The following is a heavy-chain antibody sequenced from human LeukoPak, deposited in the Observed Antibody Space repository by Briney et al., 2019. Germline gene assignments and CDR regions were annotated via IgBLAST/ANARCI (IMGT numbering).Heavy chain of an antibody. Sequence: GASVKVSCKASGGTFSSYTISWVRQAPGQGLEWMGRIIPILGIANYAQKFQGRVTITADKSTSTAYMELSSLRSEDTAVYYCARTPISSIAALFDYWGQGTLVTVSP. J-gene: IGHJ4*02. CDR1: GGTFSSYT. CDR2: IIPILGIA. D-gene: IGHD6-6*01. CDR3: ARTPISSIAALFDY. V-gene: IGHV1-69*02.